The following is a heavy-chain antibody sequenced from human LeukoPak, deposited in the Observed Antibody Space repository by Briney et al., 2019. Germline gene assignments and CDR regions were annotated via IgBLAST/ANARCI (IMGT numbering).Heavy chain of an antibody. Sequence: SETLSLTCTVSGDSISSYYWNWIRQPPGKGLEWIGYIFYSVNTNYNPSLKSRATISVDTSKNQFSLRLSSVTAADTAVYYCAREDITIHNPDYWGQGTLVTVSS. CDR3: AREDITIHNPDY. CDR2: IFYSVNT. D-gene: IGHD3-9*01. J-gene: IGHJ4*02. V-gene: IGHV4-59*12. CDR1: GDSISSYY.